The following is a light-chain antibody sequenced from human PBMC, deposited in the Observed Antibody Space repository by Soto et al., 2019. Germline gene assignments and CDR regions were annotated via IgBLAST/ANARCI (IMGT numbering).Light chain of an antibody. V-gene: IGLV2-23*01. CDR3: SSYAGAVV. CDR1: SSDVGSYNL. J-gene: IGLJ2*01. Sequence: QSALTQPASVSGSPGQSITIFCTGTSSDVGSYNLVSWYQHHPGKAPKLMIYEGSNRPSGVSTRFSGSKSGNTASLTISGLQAEDEADYYCSSYAGAVVFGGGTKLTVL. CDR2: EGS.